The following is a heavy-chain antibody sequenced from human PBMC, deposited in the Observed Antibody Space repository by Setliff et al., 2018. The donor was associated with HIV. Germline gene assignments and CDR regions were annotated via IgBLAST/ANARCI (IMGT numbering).Heavy chain of an antibody. V-gene: IGHV4-34*01. D-gene: IGHD6-19*01. Sequence: PSETLSLTCAVYGGSFSGSFWSWIRQHPGKGLEWSGEINHSGETNYSPPLKSRVSMSVDTSKKQFSLKLSAVTSADTAVYYCVRRAGRHRLLRSGVAGTLDSWGQGTLFTVSS. CDR1: GGSFSGSF. J-gene: IGHJ4*02. CDR3: VRRAGRHRLLRSGVAGTLDS. CDR2: INHSGET.